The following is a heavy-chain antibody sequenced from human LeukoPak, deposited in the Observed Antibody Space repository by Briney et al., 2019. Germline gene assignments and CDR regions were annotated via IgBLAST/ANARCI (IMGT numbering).Heavy chain of an antibody. D-gene: IGHD6-13*01. CDR3: ARARDSSWDY. J-gene: IGHJ4*02. CDR2: IKDDGSEK. Sequence: PGGSLRLSCAASGFTFSSYWMSWVRQAPGKGLEWVANIKDDGSEKYYVDSVKGRFTISRDDAKNSLYLQMNSLRAEDTAVYYCARARDSSWDYWGQGTLVTVPS. V-gene: IGHV3-7*03. CDR1: GFTFSSYW.